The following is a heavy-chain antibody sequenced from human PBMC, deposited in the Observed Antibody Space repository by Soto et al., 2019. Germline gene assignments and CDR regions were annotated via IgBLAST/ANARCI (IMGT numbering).Heavy chain of an antibody. Sequence: SETLSLTCTVSGGSVSSGSYYWSWIRQPPGKGLEWIGYIYYSGSTNYNPSLKSRVTISVDTSKNQFSLKLSSVTAADTAVYYCARDTLDSSRFDYWGQGTLVTVSS. CDR2: IYYSGST. J-gene: IGHJ4*02. V-gene: IGHV4-61*01. CDR3: ARDTLDSSRFDY. CDR1: GGSVSSGSYY. D-gene: IGHD6-13*01.